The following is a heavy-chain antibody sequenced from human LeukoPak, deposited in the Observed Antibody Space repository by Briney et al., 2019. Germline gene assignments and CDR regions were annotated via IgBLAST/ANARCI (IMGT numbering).Heavy chain of an antibody. Sequence: SETLSLTCTVSGGSISSYYWSWIRQPPGKGLEWIGYIYYSGSTNYNPSLKSRVTISVDTSKNQFSLKLSSVTAADTAVYYCARLEYGGPMAFDIWGQGTMVTVSS. J-gene: IGHJ3*02. D-gene: IGHD4-23*01. CDR2: IYYSGST. CDR1: GGSISSYY. V-gene: IGHV4-59*12. CDR3: ARLEYGGPMAFDI.